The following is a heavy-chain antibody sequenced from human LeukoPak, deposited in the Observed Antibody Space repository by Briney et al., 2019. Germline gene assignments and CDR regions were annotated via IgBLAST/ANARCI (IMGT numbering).Heavy chain of an antibody. Sequence: ASVKVSCKASGYTFTGYFMHWVRQAPGQGLEWMGWISPNTGGTNYAQTFQGRVLMTRDTSVSTAYMELYSLRSDDTAVYYCARDPNYYGSGSFDYWGQGTLVTVSS. CDR3: ARDPNYYGSGSFDY. D-gene: IGHD3-10*01. CDR1: GYTFTGYF. V-gene: IGHV1-2*02. CDR2: ISPNTGGT. J-gene: IGHJ4*02.